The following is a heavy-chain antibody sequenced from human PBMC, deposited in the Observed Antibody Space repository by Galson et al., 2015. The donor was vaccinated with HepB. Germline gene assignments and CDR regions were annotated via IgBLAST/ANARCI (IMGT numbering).Heavy chain of an antibody. Sequence: SLRLSCAASGFTFSTYSMNWVRQAPGKGLEWVSYISSSGTIYYADSVKGRFTISRDNAKNSLFLQMNSLRAEDTAVYYCAKSRYGDPWGQGTLVTVSS. J-gene: IGHJ5*02. D-gene: IGHD6-13*01. V-gene: IGHV3-48*04. CDR2: ISSSGTI. CDR1: GFTFSTYS. CDR3: AKSRYGDP.